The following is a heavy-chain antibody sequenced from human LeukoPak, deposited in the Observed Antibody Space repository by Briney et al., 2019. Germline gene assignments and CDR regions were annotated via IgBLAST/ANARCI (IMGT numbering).Heavy chain of an antibody. CDR3: ARSSFYGPMED. J-gene: IGHJ4*02. CDR2: IYYSGST. CDR1: GGSISSYY. V-gene: IGHV4-59*01. Sequence: SETLSLTCTVSGGSISSYYWSWIRQPPGKGLEWIGYIYYSGSTNYNPSLKSRVTISVDTSKNRFSLKLSSVTAADTAVYYCARSSFYGPMEDWGQGTLVTVSS. D-gene: IGHD2/OR15-2a*01.